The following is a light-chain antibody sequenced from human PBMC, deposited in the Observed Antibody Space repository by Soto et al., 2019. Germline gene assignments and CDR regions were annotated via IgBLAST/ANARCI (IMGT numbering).Light chain of an antibody. CDR2: GAS. J-gene: IGKJ1*01. CDR1: QSVTTK. CDR3: QQYGGSPIT. Sequence: ENVLTQAPDTLSLSPRERATLSCRASQSVTTKLAWYQHKPGQAPRLLISGASSRASGVPDRFSGSGSETDFTLIISRLQPEDFALYYCQQYGGSPITFGQGTKVDIK. V-gene: IGKV3-20*01.